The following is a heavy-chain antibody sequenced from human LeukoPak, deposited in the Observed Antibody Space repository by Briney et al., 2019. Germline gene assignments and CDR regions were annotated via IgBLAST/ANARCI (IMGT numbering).Heavy chain of an antibody. CDR3: ARAQSYYYDSSGLVRYFDL. V-gene: IGHV1-2*02. CDR1: GYTFTGYY. D-gene: IGHD3-22*01. Sequence: GASVKVSCKASGYTFTGYYMHWVRQAPGQGLEWMGWINPNSGGTNYAQKFQGRVTMTRDTSISTAYMELSRLRSDDTAVYYCARAQSYYYDSSGLVRYFDLWGRGTLVTVSS. CDR2: INPNSGGT. J-gene: IGHJ2*01.